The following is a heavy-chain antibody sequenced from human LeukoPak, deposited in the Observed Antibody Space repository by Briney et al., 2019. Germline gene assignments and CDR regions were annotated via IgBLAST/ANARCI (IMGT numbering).Heavy chain of an antibody. CDR2: ISGSGGST. CDR3: ARDRSYDFWSGYSTPDY. Sequence: GGSLRLSCAASGFTFSSYAMSWVRQAPGKGLEWVSAISGSGGSTYYADSVKGRFTISRDNSKNTLYLQMNSLRAEDTAVYYCARDRSYDFWSGYSTPDYWGQGTLVTVSS. D-gene: IGHD3-3*01. V-gene: IGHV3-23*01. J-gene: IGHJ4*02. CDR1: GFTFSSYA.